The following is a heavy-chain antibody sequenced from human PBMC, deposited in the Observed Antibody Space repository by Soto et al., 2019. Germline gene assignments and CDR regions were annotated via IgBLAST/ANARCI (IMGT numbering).Heavy chain of an antibody. V-gene: IGHV3-33*01. J-gene: IGHJ6*02. CDR2: IWYDGSNK. CDR1: GFTFSSYG. Sequence: GGSLRLSCAASGFTFSSYGMHWVRQAPGKGLEWVAVIWYDGSNKYYADSVKGRFTISRDNSKNTLYLQMNSLRAEDTAVYYCARGPSSWTIYYGMDVWGQGTTVTVSS. CDR3: ARGPSSWTIYYGMDV. D-gene: IGHD6-13*01.